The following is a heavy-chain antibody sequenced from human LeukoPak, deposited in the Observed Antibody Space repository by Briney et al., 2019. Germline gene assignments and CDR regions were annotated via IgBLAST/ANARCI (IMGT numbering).Heavy chain of an antibody. Sequence: GASVKVSCKASGYTFTGYYMHWVRQAPGQGLEWMGGIIPIFGTANYAQKFQGRVTITADKSTSTAYMGLSSLRSEDTAVYYCARVIAAVAGTYWFDPWGQGTLVTVSS. D-gene: IGHD6-19*01. V-gene: IGHV1-69*06. CDR1: GYTFTGYY. J-gene: IGHJ5*02. CDR3: ARVIAAVAGTYWFDP. CDR2: IIPIFGTA.